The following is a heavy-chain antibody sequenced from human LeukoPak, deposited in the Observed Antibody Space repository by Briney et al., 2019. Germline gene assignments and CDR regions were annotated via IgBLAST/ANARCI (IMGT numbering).Heavy chain of an antibody. V-gene: IGHV4-61*08. CDR1: GGSISSGGYY. CDR2: IYYSGST. J-gene: IGHJ4*02. D-gene: IGHD6-13*01. CDR3: ASALSSWYYFDY. Sequence: SETLSLTCTVSGGSISSGGYYWSWIRQPPGKGLEWIGYIYYSGSTNYNPSLKSRVTISVDTSKNQFSLKLSSVTAADTAVYYCASALSSWYYFDYWGQGTLVTVSS.